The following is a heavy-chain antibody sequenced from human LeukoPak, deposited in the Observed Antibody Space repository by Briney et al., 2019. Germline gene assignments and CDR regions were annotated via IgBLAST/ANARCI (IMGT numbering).Heavy chain of an antibody. Sequence: GGSLRLSCAASGFTFDDYGMSWVRQAPGKGLEWVSGINWNGGSTGYADSVKGRFTISRDNAKNSLYLQVNSLRAEDTALYYCATGRGDDAFDTWGQGTMVTVSS. V-gene: IGHV3-20*04. J-gene: IGHJ3*02. CDR1: GFTFDDYG. D-gene: IGHD3-16*01. CDR3: ATGRGDDAFDT. CDR2: INWNGGST.